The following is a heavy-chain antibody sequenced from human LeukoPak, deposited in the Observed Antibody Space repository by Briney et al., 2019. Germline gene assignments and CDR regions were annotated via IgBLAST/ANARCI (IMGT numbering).Heavy chain of an antibody. J-gene: IGHJ3*02. CDR1: GFTFSSYS. D-gene: IGHD3-10*01. V-gene: IGHV3-21*01. CDR3: ARDLMVRGVIIVHAFDI. CDR2: ISSSSSYI. Sequence: GGSLRLSCAASGFTFSSYSMNWVRQAPGKGLEWVSSISSSSSYIYYADSVKGRFTISRDNAKNSLYLQMNSLRAEDTAVYYCARDLMVRGVIIVHAFDIWGQGTMVTVSS.